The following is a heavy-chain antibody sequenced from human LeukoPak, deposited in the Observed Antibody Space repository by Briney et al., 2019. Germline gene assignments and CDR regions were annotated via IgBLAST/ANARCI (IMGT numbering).Heavy chain of an antibody. J-gene: IGHJ4*02. CDR3: ARTPSNSRGFDY. V-gene: IGHV5-51*01. CDR2: IYPSDSDT. CDR1: GYSFTSYW. D-gene: IGHD6-13*01. Sequence: GESLKISCKGSGYSFTSYWIAWVRQMPGKGLECMGIIYPSDSDTRYSPSFQGRVTISADKSISTAYLQWSSLKASDTAMYYCARTPSNSRGFDYWGQGTLVTVSS.